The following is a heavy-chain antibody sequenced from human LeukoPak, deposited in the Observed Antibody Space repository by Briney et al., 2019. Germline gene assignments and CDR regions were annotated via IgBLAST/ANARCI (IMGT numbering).Heavy chain of an antibody. CDR2: IKQDGGEK. CDR1: GFPFSSYW. J-gene: IGHJ3*01. D-gene: IGHD3-10*01. CDR3: AREDYYGSGNYVAWGGPFDV. Sequence: QPGGSLRLSCAASGFPFSSYWMTWVRQAPGKGLEWVANIKQDGGEKYHEDSVKGRFTISRDNAKNSVYLQMNSLRAEDTAAYYCAREDYYGSGNYVAWGGPFDVWGQGTTVTVSS. V-gene: IGHV3-7*01.